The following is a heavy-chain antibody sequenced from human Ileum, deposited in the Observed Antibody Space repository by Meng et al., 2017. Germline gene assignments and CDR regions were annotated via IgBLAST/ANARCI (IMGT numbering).Heavy chain of an antibody. CDR2: IFPGGSDI. J-gene: IGHJ4*02. D-gene: IGHD1-1*01. V-gene: IGHV5-51*01. CDR1: GYTFTHHW. CDR3: TRVGVSATTGFDY. Sequence: GESLKISCKASGYTFTHHWIGWVRQLHGQGLEWMGIIFPGGSDIRYSPSFHGKVSLSVDRATNTAYLQRSSLKTSDTAMNYCTRVGVSATTGFDYWGQGSLVTVSS.